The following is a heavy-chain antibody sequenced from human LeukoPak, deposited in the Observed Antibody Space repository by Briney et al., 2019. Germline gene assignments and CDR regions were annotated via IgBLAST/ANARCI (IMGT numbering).Heavy chain of an antibody. CDR2: IYYSGST. J-gene: IGHJ2*01. CDR3: ARGVVVITRYWYFDL. V-gene: IGHV4-30-4*01. CDR1: GGSISSGDYY. Sequence: SETLSLTCTVSGGSISSGDYYWSWIRQPPGKGLEWIGYIYYSGSTYYNPSLKSRVTISVDTSKIQFSLKLSSVTAADTAVYYCARGVVVITRYWYFDLWGRGTLVTVSS. D-gene: IGHD3-22*01.